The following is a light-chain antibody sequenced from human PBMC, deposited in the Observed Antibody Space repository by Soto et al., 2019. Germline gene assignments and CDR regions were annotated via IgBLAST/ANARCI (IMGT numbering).Light chain of an antibody. V-gene: IGKV3-15*01. CDR2: GAS. J-gene: IGKJ4*01. CDR1: QSVTNSY. Sequence: EIVMTQSPVTLSVSPGERATLSCRASQSVTNSYLAWYQQKPGQAPRXXIFGASTRAAGIPARFSGSGSGTDLTITISSLQSEDFAVYYCQQYHKWPLTFGGGTKVDIK. CDR3: QQYHKWPLT.